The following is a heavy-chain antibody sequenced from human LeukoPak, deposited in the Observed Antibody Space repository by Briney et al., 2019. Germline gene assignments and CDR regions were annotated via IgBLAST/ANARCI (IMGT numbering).Heavy chain of an antibody. CDR2: IYPGDSET. CDR3: ARHKDSRYMDV. J-gene: IGHJ6*03. V-gene: IGHV5-51*01. CDR1: GYTFTSYW. Sequence: GESLKISCKASGYTFTSYWIGWVRQMPGKGLEWMGIIYPGDSETRYSPSLQGQVTISADKSISTAYLQWSSLKASVTAMYYCARHKDSRYMDVWGKGTTVTVSS.